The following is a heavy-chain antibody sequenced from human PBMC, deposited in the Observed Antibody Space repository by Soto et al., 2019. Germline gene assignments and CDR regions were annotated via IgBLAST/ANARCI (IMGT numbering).Heavy chain of an antibody. V-gene: IGHV4-31*03. D-gene: IGHD5-18*01. CDR2: INYVGSA. J-gene: IGHJ4*02. CDR3: ARVPRSYGRSFMFDS. CDR1: GGSITNNNYY. Sequence: PSETLSLTCPVSGGSITNNNYYWSWIRQHPGKGLEWIGYINYVGSAYYNPSLKSRLTLSVDTSKNQFFLKVTSVTAADTAVFYCARVPRSYGRSFMFDSWGQGTLVTVSS.